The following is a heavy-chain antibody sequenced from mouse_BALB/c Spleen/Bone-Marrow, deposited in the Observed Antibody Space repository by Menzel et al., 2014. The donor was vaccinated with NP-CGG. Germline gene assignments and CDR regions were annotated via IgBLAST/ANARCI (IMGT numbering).Heavy chain of an antibody. CDR3: ASFYYGSSGFAY. V-gene: IGHV14-3*02. J-gene: IGHJ3*01. Sequence: VQLQQSGAELVKPGASVKLSCTASGFNIKDTYMHWVKQRPEQGLERIGRIDPANGNTKYDPKFQGKATITADTSSNTAYPQLSSLTSEDTAVYYCASFYYGSSGFAYWGQGTLVTVSA. D-gene: IGHD1-1*01. CDR1: GFNIKDTY. CDR2: IDPANGNT.